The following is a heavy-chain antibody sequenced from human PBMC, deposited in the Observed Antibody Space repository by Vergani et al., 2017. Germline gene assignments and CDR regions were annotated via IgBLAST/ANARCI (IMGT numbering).Heavy chain of an antibody. V-gene: IGHV4-59*01. CDR1: GGSISSYY. CDR2: IYYSGST. CDR3: LRDCVAGMDC. J-gene: IGHJ6*03. Sequence: QVQLQESGPGLVKPSEALSLTCTVSGGSISSYYWSWIRQPPGEGLEWIGYIYYSGSTNYNPSLKSRVTISVDTSKNQFSLKLSSVTAADTAVYYCLRDCVAGMDCWGKGTTVTVSS.